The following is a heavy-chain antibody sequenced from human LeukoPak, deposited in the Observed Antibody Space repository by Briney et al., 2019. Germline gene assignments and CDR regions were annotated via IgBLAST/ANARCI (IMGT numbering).Heavy chain of an antibody. CDR3: ARAVRRAFITTPLDY. CDR1: GYTFTGYY. Sequence: GASVKVSCKASGYTFTGYYMHWVRQAPGQGLEWMGWVNPNSGGTNYAQKFQGRVTMTRDTSISTAYMELSRLRSDDTAVYYCARAVRRAFITTPLDYWAREPWSPSPQ. V-gene: IGHV1-2*02. CDR2: VNPNSGGT. D-gene: IGHD3-22*01. J-gene: IGHJ4*02.